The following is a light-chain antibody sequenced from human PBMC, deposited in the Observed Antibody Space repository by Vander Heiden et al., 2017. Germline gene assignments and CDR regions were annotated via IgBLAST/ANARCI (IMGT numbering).Light chain of an antibody. V-gene: IGLV1-40*01. Sequence: QSVLTQPPSVSGAPGQRVTISCTGSSSNIGAGYDVHWYHQLPVTAPKLLIYGNSNRPSGVPDRFSGSKSGTSASLAITGLQAEDEADYYCQSYDSSLSVVVFGGGTKLTVL. CDR3: QSYDSSLSVVV. CDR2: GNS. CDR1: SSNIGAGYD. J-gene: IGLJ2*01.